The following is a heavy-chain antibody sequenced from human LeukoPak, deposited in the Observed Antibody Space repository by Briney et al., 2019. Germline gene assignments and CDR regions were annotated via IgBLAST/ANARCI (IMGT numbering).Heavy chain of an antibody. CDR2: INPSGGRT. CDR1: GYTFTRYY. J-gene: IGHJ3*02. CDR3: ARGYYYDSSVSGDAFDI. D-gene: IGHD3-22*01. Sequence: ASLKVSCKASGYTFTRYYMHSVRQAPGQGREWMGLINPSGGRTTYAQKFQGRVTLTRDMSTSTVYMELSSLRSEDTAVYYCARGYYYDSSVSGDAFDIWGQGTMVTVSS. V-gene: IGHV1-46*01.